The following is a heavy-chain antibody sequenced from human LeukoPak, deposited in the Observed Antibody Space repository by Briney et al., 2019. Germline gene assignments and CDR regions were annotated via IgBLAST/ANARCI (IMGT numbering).Heavy chain of an antibody. V-gene: IGHV4-34*01. D-gene: IGHD6-13*01. CDR1: GGSFGGYY. Sequence: NPSETLSLTCAVYGGSFGGYYWSWIRQPPGKGLEWIGEINHSGSTNYNPSLKSRVTISVDTSKNQFSLKLSSVTAADTAVYYCARGPDVIAADWYFDLWGRGTLVTVSS. CDR2: INHSGST. CDR3: ARGPDVIAADWYFDL. J-gene: IGHJ2*01.